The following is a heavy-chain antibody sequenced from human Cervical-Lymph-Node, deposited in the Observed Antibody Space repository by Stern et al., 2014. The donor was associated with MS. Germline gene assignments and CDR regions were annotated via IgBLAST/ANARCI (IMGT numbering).Heavy chain of an antibody. J-gene: IGHJ6*02. CDR1: GFTNSGYW. Sequence: VQLVQSGGGLVQPGGSLQVSCAASGFTNSGYWMHWVRQAPGKGLGWVSRLNSDGQTTDYADSVTGRFTISRDNAENTLYLQMNNLRAEDTAVYYCARARKGSRNAMDVWGQGTTVTVSS. CDR3: ARARKGSRNAMDV. V-gene: IGHV3-74*02. CDR2: LNSDGQTT. D-gene: IGHD6-13*01.